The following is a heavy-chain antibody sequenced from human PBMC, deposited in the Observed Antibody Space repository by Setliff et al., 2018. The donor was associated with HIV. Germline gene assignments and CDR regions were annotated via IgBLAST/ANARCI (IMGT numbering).Heavy chain of an antibody. Sequence: SGGSLRLSCAASELNFSNYAMTWVRQAPGKGLEWVSSLSGSGGSTYYADSVKGRFTISRDNSKNTLYLRMNSLRAEDTAVYYCAKAQTSVSGSYYQYLQHWGQGTLVTVSS. CDR3: AKAQTSVSGSYYQYLQH. J-gene: IGHJ1*01. CDR2: LSGSGGST. CDR1: ELNFSNYA. V-gene: IGHV3-23*01. D-gene: IGHD3-10*01.